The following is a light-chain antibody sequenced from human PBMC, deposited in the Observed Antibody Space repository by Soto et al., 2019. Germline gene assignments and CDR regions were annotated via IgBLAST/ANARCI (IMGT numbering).Light chain of an antibody. Sequence: ILSQTSLSASVGDRVSMTCRSSQGISNYLAWFQQRPGKAPESLIYAASSLQSGVPSKFSGSGFGTEFTLTISSLQPEDFAIYYCHKYTEYPPWPSGQGTKLDIK. V-gene: IGKV1-16*02. J-gene: IGKJ1*01. CDR1: QGISNY. CDR2: AAS. CDR3: HKYTEYPPWP.